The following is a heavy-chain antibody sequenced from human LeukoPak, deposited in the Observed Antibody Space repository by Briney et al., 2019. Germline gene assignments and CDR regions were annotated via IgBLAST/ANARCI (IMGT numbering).Heavy chain of an antibody. CDR3: ARDAQWLVPEGYYYYMDV. CDR2: ISSSSSYI. J-gene: IGHJ6*03. Sequence: GGSLRLSCAGSGFTFSRYNMNWVRQAPGKGLERVSSISSSSSYIHYADSVKGRFTISRDNAQNSLFLQMNSLRAEDTAVYYCARDAQWLVPEGYYYYMDVWGKGTTVTVSS. D-gene: IGHD6-19*01. V-gene: IGHV3-21*01. CDR1: GFTFSRYN.